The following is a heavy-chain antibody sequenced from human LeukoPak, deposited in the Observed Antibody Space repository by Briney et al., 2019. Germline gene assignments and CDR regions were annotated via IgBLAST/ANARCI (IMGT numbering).Heavy chain of an antibody. CDR2: IRYDGSNK. Sequence: GGSLRLSCAASGFTFEIYGMHWVRQAPGKGLEWVAFIRYDGSNKEYADSVKGRFTISRDNSKNTLYVQMNSLRREDTAVYYCAKQREATGDFDYWGQGTLVTVSS. CDR1: GFTFEIYG. J-gene: IGHJ4*02. V-gene: IGHV3-30*02. CDR3: AKQREATGDFDY. D-gene: IGHD7-27*01.